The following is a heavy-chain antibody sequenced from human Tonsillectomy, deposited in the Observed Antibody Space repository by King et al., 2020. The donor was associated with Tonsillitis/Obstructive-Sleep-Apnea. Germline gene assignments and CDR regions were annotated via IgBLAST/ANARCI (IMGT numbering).Heavy chain of an antibody. CDR3: ATTKEETYYYDSSGYYLGAWFDP. Sequence: QLVQSGAEMKKTGASVKVSCKASGYTFTSYGISWVRQAPGQGLEWMGWISAYNGNTNYAQKFQGRVTMTTDTSTSTAYMELRSLRSDETAVYYCATTKEETYYYDSSGYYLGAWFDPWGQGTLVTVSS. V-gene: IGHV1-18*01. J-gene: IGHJ5*02. CDR1: GYTFTSYG. D-gene: IGHD3-22*01. CDR2: ISAYNGNT.